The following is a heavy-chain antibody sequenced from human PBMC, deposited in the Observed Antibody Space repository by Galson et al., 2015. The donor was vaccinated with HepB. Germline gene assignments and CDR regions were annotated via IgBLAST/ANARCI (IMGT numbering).Heavy chain of an antibody. V-gene: IGHV1-46*03. CDR1: EYTLTSYF. CDR2: INPSGSST. Sequence: SVKVSCKASEYTLTSYFMHWVRQAPGQGLEWMGIINPSGSSTTYAQKFQGRVTMTRDTSTTIVYMELSSLRSEDTAVYYCASRSGNYSNDAFDIWGQGTMVTVSS. D-gene: IGHD1-26*01. CDR3: ASRSGNYSNDAFDI. J-gene: IGHJ3*02.